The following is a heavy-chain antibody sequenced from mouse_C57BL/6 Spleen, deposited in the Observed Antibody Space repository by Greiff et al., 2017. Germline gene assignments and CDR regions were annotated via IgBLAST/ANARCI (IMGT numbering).Heavy chain of an antibody. V-gene: IGHV1-15*01. D-gene: IGHD1-1*01. CDR3: TSRGVVALEDY. CDR1: GYTFTDYE. Sequence: QVQLQQSGAELVRPGASVTLSCKASGYTFTDYEMHWVKQTPVHGLEWIGAIDPETGGTAYNQKFKGKAILTADKSSSTAYMELRSLTSEDSAVYYCTSRGVVALEDYWGQGTPLTVSS. J-gene: IGHJ2*01. CDR2: IDPETGGT.